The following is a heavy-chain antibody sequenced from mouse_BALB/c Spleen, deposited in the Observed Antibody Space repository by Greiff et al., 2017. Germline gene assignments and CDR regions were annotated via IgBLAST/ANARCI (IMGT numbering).Heavy chain of an antibody. CDR3: NAEDGSMDY. D-gene: IGHD1-2*01. J-gene: IGHJ4*01. V-gene: IGHV14-4*02. CDR1: GFNITDYY. Sequence: EVQLQQSGAELVRSGASVKLSCTASGFNITDYYMHWVKQRPEQGLEWIGWIDPENGDTEYAPKFQGKATMTADTSSNTAYLQLSSLTSEDTAVYYCNAEDGSMDYWGQGTSVTVSS. CDR2: IDPENGDT.